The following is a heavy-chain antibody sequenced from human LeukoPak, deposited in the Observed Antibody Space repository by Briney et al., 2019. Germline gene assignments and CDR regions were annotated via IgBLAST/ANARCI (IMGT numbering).Heavy chain of an antibody. CDR2: IYYNGDT. V-gene: IGHV4-39*01. Sequence: PSETLSLTCTVSGGSISSSSYYWGWIRQPPGKGLEWIGSIYYNGDTYYNPSLKSRITISVDTSMNQFSLKLSSVTAADTAVYYCARSIVPGTRKVDHWGQGTLVTVSS. CDR1: GGSISSSSYY. D-gene: IGHD6-19*01. J-gene: IGHJ4*02. CDR3: ARSIVPGTRKVDH.